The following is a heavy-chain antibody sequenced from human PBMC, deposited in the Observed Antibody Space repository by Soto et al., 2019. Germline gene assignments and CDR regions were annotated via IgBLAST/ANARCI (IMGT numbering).Heavy chain of an antibody. Sequence: GGSLRLSCAASGFTFSSYWMSWVRQAPGKGLEWVANIKQDGSEKYYADSVKGRFTISRDNSKNTLYLQMNSLRAEDTAVYYCAREASRGFFAMFAFDIWGQGTMVTVSS. CDR2: IKQDGSEK. CDR3: AREASRGFFAMFAFDI. CDR1: GFTFSSYW. D-gene: IGHD3-10*02. V-gene: IGHV3-7*01. J-gene: IGHJ3*02.